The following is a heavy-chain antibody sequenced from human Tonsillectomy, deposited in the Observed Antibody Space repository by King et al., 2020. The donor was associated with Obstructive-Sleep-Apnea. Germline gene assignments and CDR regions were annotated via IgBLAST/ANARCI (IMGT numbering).Heavy chain of an antibody. V-gene: IGHV4-39*01. CDR2: IYDSGST. J-gene: IGHJ4*02. Sequence: QLQESGPGLLKPSETLSLTCNVSAGSISSSNYYWAWIRQPPGKGLEWIGSIYDSGSTYYNPSLSRRVTISVDTSKKLFVLNLRSVTATDTAIYFCARLPWLVVADDYWGQGTLVTVSS. CDR1: AGSISSSNYY. D-gene: IGHD2-15*01. CDR3: ARLPWLVVADDY.